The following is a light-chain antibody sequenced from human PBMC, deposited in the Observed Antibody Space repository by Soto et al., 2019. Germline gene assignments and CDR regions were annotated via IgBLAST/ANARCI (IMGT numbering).Light chain of an antibody. CDR1: QSISNY. Sequence: DIQMTQSPSSLSASVGDRVTITCRASQSISNYLYWYQHKLGKARRLLIYDASRLQSGVPSRFSGSGSGTDFTLTISSLQPEDFATYYCQQSSITPRTFGPGTKVDIK. CDR2: DAS. V-gene: IGKV1-39*01. CDR3: QQSSITPRT. J-gene: IGKJ1*01.